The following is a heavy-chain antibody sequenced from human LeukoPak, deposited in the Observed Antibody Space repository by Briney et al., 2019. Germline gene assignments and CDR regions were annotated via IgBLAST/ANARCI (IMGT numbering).Heavy chain of an antibody. V-gene: IGHV3-48*04. J-gene: IGHJ4*02. D-gene: IGHD1-26*01. CDR2: ISSGGSTT. CDR1: GFTFSSYS. CDR3: ARDHMGYDY. Sequence: GGSLRLSCAASGFTFSSYSMNWVRQAPGKGLEWVSYISSGGSTTYYAGPVKGRFTVSRDNAKNSLYLQMNSLRAEDTAVYYCARDHMGYDYWGQGTLVTVSS.